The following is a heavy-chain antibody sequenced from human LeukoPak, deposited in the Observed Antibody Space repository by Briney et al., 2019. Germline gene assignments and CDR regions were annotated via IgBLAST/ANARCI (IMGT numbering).Heavy chain of an antibody. Sequence: PGRSLRLSCAASGFTFSSYGMHWVRQAPGKGPEWVAVIWYDGSNKYYADSVKGRFTISRDNSKNTLYLQMNSLRAEDTAVYYCARESYSGSYDYWGQGTLVTVSS. CDR2: IWYDGSNK. CDR1: GFTFSSYG. CDR3: ARESYSGSYDY. J-gene: IGHJ4*02. V-gene: IGHV3-33*01. D-gene: IGHD1-26*01.